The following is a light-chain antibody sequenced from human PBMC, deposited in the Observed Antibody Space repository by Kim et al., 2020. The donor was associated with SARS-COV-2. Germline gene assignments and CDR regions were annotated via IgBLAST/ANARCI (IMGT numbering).Light chain of an antibody. Sequence: DIQMTQSPSSLSVSVGDRVTITCRASQGITNSLAWYQRKPGKVPQLLIYAASALQSGVPSRFSGSGSGTDFTLTISSLQPEDVATYYCQKYNSAPWTFGQGTKVDSK. CDR1: QGITNS. J-gene: IGKJ1*01. V-gene: IGKV1-27*01. CDR2: AAS. CDR3: QKYNSAPWT.